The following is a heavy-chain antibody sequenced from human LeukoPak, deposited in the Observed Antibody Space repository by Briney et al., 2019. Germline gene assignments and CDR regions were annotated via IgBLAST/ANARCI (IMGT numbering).Heavy chain of an antibody. D-gene: IGHD3-22*01. CDR2: IRYDGSNK. V-gene: IGHV3-30*02. CDR1: GFTFSSYG. Sequence: SGGSLRLSCAASGFTFSSYGMHWVRQAPSNRLEWVEFIRYDGSNKYYADSVKGRRTISRDNSKNTLYLQMNSLRAEDTAVYYCAKRPWYYYDSSGYYGYWGQGTLVTVSS. J-gene: IGHJ4*02. CDR3: AKRPWYYYDSSGYYGY.